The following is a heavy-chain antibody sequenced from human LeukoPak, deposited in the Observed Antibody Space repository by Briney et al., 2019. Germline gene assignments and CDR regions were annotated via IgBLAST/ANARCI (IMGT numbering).Heavy chain of an antibody. CDR2: ISSSSSYI. Sequence: PGGSLRLSCAASGFTFSRYSMSWVRQAPGKGLEWVSSISSSSSYIYYADSVKGRFTISRDNAKNSLHLQMNSLRAEDTAVYYCARDHYYDSSGYIGYWGQGTLGTVSS. V-gene: IGHV3-21*01. CDR3: ARDHYYDSSGYIGY. CDR1: GFTFSRYS. J-gene: IGHJ4*02. D-gene: IGHD3-22*01.